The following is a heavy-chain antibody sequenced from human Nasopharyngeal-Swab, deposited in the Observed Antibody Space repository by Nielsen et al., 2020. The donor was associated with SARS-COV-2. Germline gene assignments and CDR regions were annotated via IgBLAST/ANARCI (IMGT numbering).Heavy chain of an antibody. CDR2: ISSSGSTI. D-gene: IGHD2-2*01. J-gene: IGHJ6*02. CDR3: ARDKVVVVPAAIYYYGMDV. Sequence: GESLKISCAASGFTFSSYEMNWVRQAPGKGLEWVSYISSSGSTIYYADSVKGRFTISRDNAKNSLYLQMNSLRAEDTAVYYCARDKVVVVPAAIYYYGMDVWGQGTTVTVSS. V-gene: IGHV3-48*03. CDR1: GFTFSSYE.